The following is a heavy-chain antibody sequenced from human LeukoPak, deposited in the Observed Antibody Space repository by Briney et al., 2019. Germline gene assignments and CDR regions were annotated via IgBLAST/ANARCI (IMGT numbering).Heavy chain of an antibody. CDR1: GFTFSSYG. Sequence: PGRSLRLSCAASGFTFSSYGMRWVRQAPGKGLEWVAVIWYDGSNKYYADSVKGRFIISRDNSMNTLYLHMNGLRAEDTAVYYCARPYTRSSGWSENHFDYWGQGTLVTVSS. D-gene: IGHD6-19*01. CDR2: IWYDGSNK. V-gene: IGHV3-33*01. CDR3: ARPYTRSSGWSENHFDY. J-gene: IGHJ4*02.